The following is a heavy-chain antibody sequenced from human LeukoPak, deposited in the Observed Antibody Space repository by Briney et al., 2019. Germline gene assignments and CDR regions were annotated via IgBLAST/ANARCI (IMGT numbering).Heavy chain of an antibody. CDR3: ARDMYSGGYYYYYCMDV. V-gene: IGHV4-39*02. CDR2: NYYTGST. J-gene: IGHJ6*03. Sequence: SETLSLTCTVSGGSISDSSYYWDWIRQPPGKGLEWIGSNYYTGSTYYNPSLKSRVTVSVDTSKNQFSLKLSSVTAADTAVYYCARDMYSGGYYYYYCMDVWGKGTTVTVSS. D-gene: IGHD1-26*01. CDR1: GGSISDSSYY.